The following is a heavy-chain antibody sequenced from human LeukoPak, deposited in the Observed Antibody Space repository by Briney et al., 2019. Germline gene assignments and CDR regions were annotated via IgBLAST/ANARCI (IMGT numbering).Heavy chain of an antibody. D-gene: IGHD2-2*01. CDR1: GGSFSGYY. CDR2: INHSGST. Sequence: SETLSLTCAVYGGSFSGYYWSWIRQPPGKGLEWIGEINHSGSTNYNPSLKSRVPISVDTSKNQSSLKLSSVTPADTAGYYCARGGSLIVVVPAAPYYYGMDVWGKGTTVSVSS. CDR3: ARGGSLIVVVPAAPYYYGMDV. J-gene: IGHJ6*04. V-gene: IGHV4-34*01.